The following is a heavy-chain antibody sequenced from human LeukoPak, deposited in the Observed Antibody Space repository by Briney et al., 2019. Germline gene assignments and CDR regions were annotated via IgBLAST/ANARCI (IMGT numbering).Heavy chain of an antibody. CDR1: GVSLSTYY. D-gene: IGHD5-12*01. V-gene: IGHV4-59*01. Sequence: SETLSLTCTVSGVSLSTYYWGWVRPPPGKGLEWGGYIYHSGSTKYTPSPKSRVTISVDTPKNQFSLNLSSVSPADTAVYYCARSGYSGSDFCYRGQGTLVT. CDR2: IYHSGST. CDR3: ARSGYSGSDFCY. J-gene: IGHJ4*02.